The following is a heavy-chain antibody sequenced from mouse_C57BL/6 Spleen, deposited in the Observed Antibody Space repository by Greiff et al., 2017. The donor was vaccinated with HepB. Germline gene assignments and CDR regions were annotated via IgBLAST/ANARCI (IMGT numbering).Heavy chain of an antibody. CDR3: ARDRGYYGSSPAWFAY. D-gene: IGHD1-1*01. CDR2: ISDGGSYT. CDR1: GFTFSSYA. V-gene: IGHV5-4*01. Sequence: EVQVVESGGGLVKPGGSLKLSCAASGFTFSSYAMSWVRQTPEKRLEWVATISDGGSYTYYPDNVKGRFTISRDNAKNNLYLQMSHLKSEDTAMYYCARDRGYYGSSPAWFAYWGQGTLVTVSA. J-gene: IGHJ3*01.